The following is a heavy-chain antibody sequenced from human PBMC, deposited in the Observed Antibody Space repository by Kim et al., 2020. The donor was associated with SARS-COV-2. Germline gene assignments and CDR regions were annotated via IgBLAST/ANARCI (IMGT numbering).Heavy chain of an antibody. CDR2: IYYSGST. V-gene: IGHV4-39*01. CDR3: ARHGGGSIVLAVYAACFAY. D-gene: IGHD2-8*02. Sequence: SETLSLTCTVSGGSISSSSYYWGWIRQPPGKGLEWIGSIYYSGSTYYNPSLKSRVTISVDTSKNQFSLKLSSVTAADTAVYYCARHGGGSIVLAVYAACFAYWGRGTLVTVPS. J-gene: IGHJ4*02. CDR1: GGSISSSSYY.